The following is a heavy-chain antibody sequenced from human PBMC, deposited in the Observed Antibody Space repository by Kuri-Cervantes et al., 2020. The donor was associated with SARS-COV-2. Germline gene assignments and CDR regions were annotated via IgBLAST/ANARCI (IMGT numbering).Heavy chain of an antibody. Sequence: GESLKISCAASGFTFSSYAMSWVRQAPGKGLEWVSAISGSGGSTYYADSVKGRFTISRDNSKNTLYLQMNSLRAEDTAVYYCAKPSDSLTTVTSFFDYWGQGTRVTVSS. CDR1: GFTFSSYA. V-gene: IGHV3-23*01. CDR2: ISGSGGST. J-gene: IGHJ4*02. CDR3: AKPSDSLTTVTSFFDY. D-gene: IGHD4-17*01.